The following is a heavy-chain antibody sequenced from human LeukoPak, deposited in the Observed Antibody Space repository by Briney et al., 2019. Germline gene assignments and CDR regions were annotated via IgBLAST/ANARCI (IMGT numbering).Heavy chain of an antibody. CDR2: INPSGGST. V-gene: IGHV1-46*01. CDR3: ARDLLYSGSYVEDY. CDR1: GYTFTIFY. J-gene: IGHJ4*02. Sequence: VASVKVSCKASGYTFTIFYMHWVRQAPGQGLEWMGGINPSGGSTNYAQKFQGRVTMTRDKSASTVYMELSSLKSEDTAVYYCARDLLYSGSYVEDYWGQGTLVIVSS. D-gene: IGHD1-26*01.